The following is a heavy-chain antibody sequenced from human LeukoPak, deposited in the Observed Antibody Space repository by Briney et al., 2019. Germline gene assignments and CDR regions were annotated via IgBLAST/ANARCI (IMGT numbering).Heavy chain of an antibody. J-gene: IGHJ6*03. D-gene: IGHD1-1*01. CDR1: GLTFNNAW. V-gene: IGHV3-33*08. CDR2: IWAGGSSG. CDR3: ARDIWNDGNYYMDV. Sequence: GGSLGLSCAASGLTFNNAWMSWVRQAPGKGLEGVALIWAGGSSGLYAGSVKGRFTISRDTNTLYLEMNSLRAEDTAVYYCARDIWNDGNYYMDVWGKGTSVTVSS.